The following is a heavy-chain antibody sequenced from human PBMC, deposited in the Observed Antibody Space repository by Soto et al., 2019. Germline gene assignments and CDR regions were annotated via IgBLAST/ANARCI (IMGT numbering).Heavy chain of an antibody. J-gene: IGHJ4*02. D-gene: IGHD1-26*01. V-gene: IGHV4-61*08. CDR2: ISYSGHT. Sequence: PSETLSLTCTVSGGSISSGDYYWSWIRQPPGKGLEWIAYISYSGHTHYSPSLESRATISVDTSKNQFSLKLTSMTAADTAVYYCARQKAMGATFFDSWGQGALVTVSS. CDR3: ARQKAMGATFFDS. CDR1: GGSISSGDYY.